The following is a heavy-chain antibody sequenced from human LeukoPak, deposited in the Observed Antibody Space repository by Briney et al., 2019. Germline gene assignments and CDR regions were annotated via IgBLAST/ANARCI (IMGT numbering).Heavy chain of an antibody. CDR1: GGSITNY. Sequence: PSETLSLTCTVSGGSITNYWSWIRQTPGKGLEWIGYIYYSGTTTYNPSLKSRVTISVDTSKNQFSLKLSSVTAADTAVYYCAREHCSGGSCPLGYWGQGTLVTVSS. CDR3: AREHCSGGSCPLGY. D-gene: IGHD2-15*01. V-gene: IGHV4-59*01. CDR2: IYYSGTT. J-gene: IGHJ4*02.